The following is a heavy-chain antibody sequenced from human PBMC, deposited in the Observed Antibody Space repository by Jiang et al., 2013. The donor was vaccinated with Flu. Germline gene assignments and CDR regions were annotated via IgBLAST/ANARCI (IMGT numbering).Heavy chain of an antibody. CDR3: ASGKIVVVPAAELNAFDI. CDR2: IYYSGST. J-gene: IGHJ3*02. CDR1: GGSISSSSYY. Sequence: GSGLVKPSETLSLTCTVSGGSISSSSYYWGWIRQPPGKGLEWIGSIYYSGSTYYNPSLKSRVTISVDTSKNQFSLKLSSVTAADTAVYYCASGKIVVVPAAELNAFDIWGQGTMVTVSS. V-gene: IGHV4-39*01. D-gene: IGHD2-2*01.